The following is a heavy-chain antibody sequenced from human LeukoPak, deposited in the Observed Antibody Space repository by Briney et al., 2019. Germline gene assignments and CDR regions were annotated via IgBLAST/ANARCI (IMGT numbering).Heavy chain of an antibody. V-gene: IGHV3-30*18. D-gene: IGHD2-15*01. J-gene: IGHJ4*02. Sequence: GGSLRLSCAASGFTFSSYGIHWVRQAPGKGLEWVAVISYDGSDKYYVDSVKGRFTISRDNSKNTLHLQMNSLRAEDTAVYYCAKDDNHCSGGSCHVFDYWGQGTLVTVSP. CDR2: ISYDGSDK. CDR3: AKDDNHCSGGSCHVFDY. CDR1: GFTFSSYG.